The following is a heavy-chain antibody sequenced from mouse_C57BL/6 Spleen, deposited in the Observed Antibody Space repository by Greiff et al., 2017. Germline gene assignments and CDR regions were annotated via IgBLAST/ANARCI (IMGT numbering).Heavy chain of an antibody. J-gene: IGHJ4*01. V-gene: IGHV1-26*01. CDR2: INPNNGGT. Sequence: EVQLQQSGPELVKPGASVKISCKASGYTFTNYYMNWVKQSHGKSLEWIGDINPNNGGTSYNQKFKGKATLTVDKSSSTAYMELRSLTSEDSAVYDCARDYGSSYAMDYWGQGTSVTVSS. D-gene: IGHD1-1*01. CDR1: GYTFTNYY. CDR3: ARDYGSSYAMDY.